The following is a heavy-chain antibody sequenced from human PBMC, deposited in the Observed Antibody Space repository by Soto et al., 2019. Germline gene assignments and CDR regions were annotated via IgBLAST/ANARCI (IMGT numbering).Heavy chain of an antibody. CDR2: ISAYNGNT. CDR1: GYTFTSYG. V-gene: IGHV1-18*04. J-gene: IGHJ6*02. Sequence: ASVKVSCKASGYTFTSYGISWVRQAPGQGLEWMGWISAYNGNTNYAQKLQGRVTMTTDTSTSTAYMELRSLRSDDTAVYYCARVRMRNYDFWSGYPPSYGMDVLGQGTTVTVSS. CDR3: ARVRMRNYDFWSGYPPSYGMDV. D-gene: IGHD3-3*01.